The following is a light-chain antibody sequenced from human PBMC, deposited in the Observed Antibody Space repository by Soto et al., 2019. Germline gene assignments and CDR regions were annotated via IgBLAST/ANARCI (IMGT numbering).Light chain of an antibody. CDR3: QRYNNWPLT. CDR1: QGIGST. Sequence: EIVLTQSPVTLSLSPGDTAALSCRASQGIGSTLAWYQQKPGQTPRLLIYGASTRATGVPARFSGSGSGTEFTLTINSLQSEDSAVYYCQRYNNWPLTFGGGTKVDIK. CDR2: GAS. V-gene: IGKV3-15*01. J-gene: IGKJ4*01.